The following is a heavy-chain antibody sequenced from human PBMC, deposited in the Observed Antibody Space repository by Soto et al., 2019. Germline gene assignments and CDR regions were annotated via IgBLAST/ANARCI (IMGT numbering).Heavy chain of an antibody. J-gene: IGHJ4*02. D-gene: IGHD3-10*01. Sequence: HPGGSLRLSCAASGFTFSTYWMHWVRQGPGKGLVWVSRINSDGSSTNYAESVKGRFTISRDNAKNMVYLQMNSLRAEDTAVYYCAGFGSGSYYKPLDYWGQGT. CDR2: INSDGSST. CDR3: AGFGSGSYYKPLDY. CDR1: GFTFSTYW. V-gene: IGHV3-74*01.